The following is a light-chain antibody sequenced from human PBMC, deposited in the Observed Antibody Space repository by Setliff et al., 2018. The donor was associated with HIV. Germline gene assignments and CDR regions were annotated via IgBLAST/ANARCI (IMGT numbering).Light chain of an antibody. J-gene: IGLJ1*01. Sequence: QSVLTQPRSVSGSPGQSVTISCTGTASDIGNYKYVSWYQLQPDKAPKLIIYDVTKRPSGVPDRFSGSKSGNTASLTISGLQSEDEGDYFCCSYAGTYTSLYVFGAGTKVTVL. V-gene: IGLV2-11*01. CDR1: ASDIGNYKY. CDR2: DVT. CDR3: CSYAGTYTSLYV.